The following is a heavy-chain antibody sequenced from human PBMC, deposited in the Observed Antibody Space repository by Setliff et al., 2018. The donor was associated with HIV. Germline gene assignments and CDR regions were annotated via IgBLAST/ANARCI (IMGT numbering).Heavy chain of an antibody. CDR2: MNPNSGNT. D-gene: IGHD4-17*01. J-gene: IGHJ4*02. Sequence: ASVKVSCKSSGYTFTNYDINWVRQAAGQGLEWMGWMNPNSGNTGYAQKFQGRVTMTRSTSITTAYMELSSLRSEDTAVYYCARAIPDYGDYYFDYWGQGTLVTVSS. CDR1: GYTFTNYD. V-gene: IGHV1-8*02. CDR3: ARAIPDYGDYYFDY.